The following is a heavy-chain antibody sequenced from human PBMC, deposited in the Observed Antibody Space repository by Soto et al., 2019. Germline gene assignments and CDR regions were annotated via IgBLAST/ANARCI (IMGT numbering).Heavy chain of an antibody. V-gene: IGHV3-74*01. CDR1: GFVFTSYW. Sequence: EVQLVESGGGLVQPGGSLRLSCEASGFVFTSYWMHWVRQVPGNGLVWVSRINYDGSDTTYANAVKGRLTISRDNAKSTLYLQMNSLRAEDTAVYYCALSQLSLEERIDYWGHGTLVTVSS. CDR2: INYDGSDT. D-gene: IGHD3-10*01. CDR3: ALSQLSLEERIDY. J-gene: IGHJ4*01.